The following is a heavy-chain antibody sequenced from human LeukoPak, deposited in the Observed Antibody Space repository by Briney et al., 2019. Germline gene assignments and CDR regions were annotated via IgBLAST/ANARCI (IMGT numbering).Heavy chain of an antibody. D-gene: IGHD3-22*01. J-gene: IGHJ4*02. CDR3: ARAVVVTPEGLYYFDY. V-gene: IGHV4-34*01. CDR1: GGSFSGYY. CDR2: INHSGST. Sequence: PSETLSLTCAVYGGSFSGYYWSWIRQPPGKGLEWIGEINHSGSTNYNPSLKSRVTISVDTSKNQFSLKLSSVTAADTAVYYCARAVVVTPEGLYYFDYWGQGTLVTVSS.